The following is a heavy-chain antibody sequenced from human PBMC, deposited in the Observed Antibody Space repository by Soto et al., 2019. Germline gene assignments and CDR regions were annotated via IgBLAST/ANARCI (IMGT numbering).Heavy chain of an antibody. D-gene: IGHD3-10*01. V-gene: IGHV4-31*03. CDR3: AGSPARYIFDY. CDR1: GGSVTGSKYY. Sequence: SETLSLTCSDPGGSVTGSKYYWSWIRQLPGKGLERIGYIYHSGSTFYNPSLKSRVTISLDTSKSQFSLKLTSVTAADTAMYYCAGSPARYIFDYWGQGRAVIVSS. CDR2: IYHSGST. J-gene: IGHJ4*02.